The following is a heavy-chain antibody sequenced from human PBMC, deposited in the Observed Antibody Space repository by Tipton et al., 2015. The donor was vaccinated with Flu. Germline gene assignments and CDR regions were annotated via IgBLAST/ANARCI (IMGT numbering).Heavy chain of an antibody. V-gene: IGHV4-61*02. J-gene: IGHJ4*02. CDR2: IYSTGMT. D-gene: IGHD2-21*02. Sequence: TLSLTCSVSGGSVSSSSFYWSWIRQPAGKALEWIGRIYSTGMTKYNPSLRSQVTISLDMSKNQVSLRLNSVTAADTAVYYCARDSDYYVQYWGQGSLVTVSS. CDR1: GGSVSSSSFY. CDR3: ARDSDYYVQY.